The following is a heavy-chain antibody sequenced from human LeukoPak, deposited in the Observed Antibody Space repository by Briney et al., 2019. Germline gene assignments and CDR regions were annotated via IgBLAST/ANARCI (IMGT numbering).Heavy chain of an antibody. D-gene: IGHD3-10*01. CDR3: ARWPSMVRGVIEDYYYYMDV. V-gene: IGHV3-11*04. CDR1: GFTFSDYY. Sequence: RSGGSLRLSCAASGFTFSDYYMSWIRQAPGKGLEWVSYISSSGSTIYYADSVKGRFTISRDNAKNSLYLQMNSLRAEDTAVYYCARWPSMVRGVIEDYYYYMDVWGKGTTVTISS. CDR2: ISSSGSTI. J-gene: IGHJ6*03.